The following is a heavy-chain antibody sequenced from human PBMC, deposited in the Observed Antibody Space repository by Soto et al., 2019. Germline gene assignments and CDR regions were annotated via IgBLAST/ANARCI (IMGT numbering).Heavy chain of an antibody. Sequence: SGPTLVNPTQTLTLTCTFSGFSLSTNGMCVSWIRQPPGKALEWLALVDWDDDKFYSISLRTRLTISRDTSKNQVVLTMTDMDPVDTATYYCARTPLTTGWSVDYWGQGTLVTVSS. CDR3: ARTPLTTGWSVDY. D-gene: IGHD6-19*01. J-gene: IGHJ4*02. V-gene: IGHV2-70*01. CDR2: VDWDDDK. CDR1: GFSLSTNGMC.